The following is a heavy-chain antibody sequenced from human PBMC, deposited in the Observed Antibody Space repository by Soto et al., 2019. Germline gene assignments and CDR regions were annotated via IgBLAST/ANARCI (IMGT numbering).Heavy chain of an antibody. Sequence: EVQLLESGGGLVQPGGSLRLPCAVSGFTFSSYGMNWVRQAPGKGLEWVSGISGSGGNTYYADSVKGRFTISRDNSKTTRYLQMNGLRAEDTAVYNFAKEGGRGEGYFDSWGQGTRVTVSS. CDR2: ISGSGGNT. D-gene: IGHD3-16*01. J-gene: IGHJ4*02. CDR1: GFTFSSYG. CDR3: AKEGGRGEGYFDS. V-gene: IGHV3-23*01.